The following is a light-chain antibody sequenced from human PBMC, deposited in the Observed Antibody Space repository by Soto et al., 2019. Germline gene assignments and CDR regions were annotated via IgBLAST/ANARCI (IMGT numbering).Light chain of an antibody. Sequence: EILLTQSPVTLSLSPGERATLSCRASQRINNYLAWYQQKPGQAPRLLIYDISNRATGIPARFSGSGSGTDFTLSTSSLEPEDFAVYYCQQRSNWPPLTFGGVTRV. J-gene: IGKJ4*01. CDR1: QRINNY. CDR2: DIS. CDR3: QQRSNWPPLT. V-gene: IGKV3-11*01.